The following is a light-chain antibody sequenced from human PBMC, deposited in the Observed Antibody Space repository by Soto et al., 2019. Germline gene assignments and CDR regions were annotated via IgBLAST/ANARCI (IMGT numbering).Light chain of an antibody. CDR3: ETWDSSLGV. V-gene: IGLV1-51*02. CDR2: ENN. Sequence: QSVLTQPPSVSAAPGQKVTISCSGSSSNIGNNYVSWYQQLPGTAPKLLIYENNKRPSGIPDRFSGSKSGTSATLGITGLQTGDEADYYWETWDSSLGVFGGGTKLTVL. CDR1: SSNIGNNY. J-gene: IGLJ3*02.